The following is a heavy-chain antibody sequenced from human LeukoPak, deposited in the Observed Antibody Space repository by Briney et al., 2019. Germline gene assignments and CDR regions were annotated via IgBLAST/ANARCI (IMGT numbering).Heavy chain of an antibody. V-gene: IGHV4-34*01. CDR1: GGSFSGYY. J-gene: IGHJ4*02. Sequence: SETLSLTCAVYGGSFSGYYWSWIRQPPGKGLEWIGEINHSGSTNYNPSLKSRVTISVDTSKNQFSLKLSSVTAADTAVYYCARCHKYYYVSSGYRYFGYWGQGTLVTVSS. D-gene: IGHD3-22*01. CDR3: ARCHKYYYVSSGYRYFGY. CDR2: INHSGST.